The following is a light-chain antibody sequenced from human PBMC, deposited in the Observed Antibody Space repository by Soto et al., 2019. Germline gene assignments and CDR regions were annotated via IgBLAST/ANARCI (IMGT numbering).Light chain of an antibody. V-gene: IGKV2-28*01. CDR2: LGS. Sequence: DIVMTQSPLSLPVTPGEPASISCRSSQSLLHSNVYSYLDWYLQKPGQSPQLLIYLGSNRASGVPDRFSGSGSGTDFTLKNSRMEAEDVGVYYCMQDLQTPVTFGQGTRLEIK. J-gene: IGKJ5*01. CDR3: MQDLQTPVT. CDR1: QSLLHSNVYSY.